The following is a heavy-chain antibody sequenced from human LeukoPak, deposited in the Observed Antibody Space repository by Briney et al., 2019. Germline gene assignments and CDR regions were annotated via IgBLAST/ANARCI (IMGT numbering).Heavy chain of an antibody. CDR2: TYYRPKWYN. V-gene: IGHV6-1*01. CDR3: ARGSRYSSSQHSRRPGVFDY. D-gene: IGHD6-13*01. CDR1: GDSVSSNSAA. Sequence: SQTLSLTCAISGDSVSSNSAAWNWIRQSPSRGLEWLGRTYYRPKWYNDYAVSVKSRITINPDTSKNQFSLQLNSVTPEDTAVYYCARGSRYSSSQHSRRPGVFDYWGQGTLVTVSS. J-gene: IGHJ4*02.